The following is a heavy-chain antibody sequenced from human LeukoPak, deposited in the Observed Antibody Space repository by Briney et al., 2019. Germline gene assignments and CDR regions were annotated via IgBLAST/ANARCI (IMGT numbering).Heavy chain of an antibody. Sequence: GASVKVSCKASGYTFTSYDINWVRQATGQGLEWMGWMNPNSGNTGYAQKFQGRVTITRNTSISTAYMELSSLRSEDTAVYYCARTIKITMVRGGDSCAFDIWGQGTMVTVSS. CDR1: GYTFTSYD. CDR2: MNPNSGNT. V-gene: IGHV1-8*03. D-gene: IGHD3-10*01. CDR3: ARTIKITMVRGGDSCAFDI. J-gene: IGHJ3*02.